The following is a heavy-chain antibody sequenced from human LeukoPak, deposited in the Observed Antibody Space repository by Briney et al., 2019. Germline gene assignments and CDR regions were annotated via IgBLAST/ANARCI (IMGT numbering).Heavy chain of an antibody. J-gene: IGHJ3*02. D-gene: IGHD4/OR15-4a*01. CDR1: GFTFSAYT. Sequence: GGSLRLFCAASGFTFSAYTMNWVRQAPGKGLEWVSSISSSSVYIYYADSVKGRFTISRDNGKNSLFLQMNRLRAEDTAVYYCAKDHLPDYHDAFDIWGQGTMVTVSS. V-gene: IGHV3-21*01. CDR3: AKDHLPDYHDAFDI. CDR2: ISSSSVYI.